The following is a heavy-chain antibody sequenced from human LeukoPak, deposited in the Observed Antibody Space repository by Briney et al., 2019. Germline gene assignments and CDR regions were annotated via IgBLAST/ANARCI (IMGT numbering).Heavy chain of an antibody. D-gene: IGHD6-19*01. CDR2: IYSGGSS. J-gene: IGHJ5*02. V-gene: IGHV3-53*01. CDR3: ARELTGYSSEWYGPNWFDP. CDR1: GFTYNKYW. Sequence: PGGSLRLSCAASGFTYNKYWMTWVRQAPGKGLEWVSVIYSGGSSYYTDSVKGRFTISRDNSKNTLYLQMNSLRVEDAAVYYCARELTGYSSEWYGPNWFDPRGQGTLVTVSS.